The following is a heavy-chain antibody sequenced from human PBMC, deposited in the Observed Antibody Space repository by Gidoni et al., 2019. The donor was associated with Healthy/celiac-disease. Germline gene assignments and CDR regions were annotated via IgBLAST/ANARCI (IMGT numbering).Heavy chain of an antibody. V-gene: IGHV1-46*03. CDR1: GYPFTSYY. CDR3: ARRSVWGSYRFAHFDY. Sequence: QVQLVQSGAEVKKPGASVKVSCKASGYPFTSYYMHWVRQAPGQGLEWMGIINPSGGSTSYAQKFQGRVTMTRDTSTSTVYMELSSLRSEDTAVYYCARRSVWGSYRFAHFDYWGQGTLVTVSS. J-gene: IGHJ4*02. D-gene: IGHD3-16*02. CDR2: INPSGGST.